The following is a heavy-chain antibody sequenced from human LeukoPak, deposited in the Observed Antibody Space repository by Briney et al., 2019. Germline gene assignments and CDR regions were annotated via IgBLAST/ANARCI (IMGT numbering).Heavy chain of an antibody. Sequence: GGSLRLSCSASGFTSTSYTMHWVRQAPGKGLDYVSAISSHGGSTYYADSVKGRFTISRDNSKNTLYLQMSSLRAEDTAVYYCAIAASRDLADFWGQGTLVTVSS. CDR1: GFTSTSYT. CDR3: AIAASRDLADF. CDR2: ISSHGGST. D-gene: IGHD6-13*01. J-gene: IGHJ4*02. V-gene: IGHV3-64D*09.